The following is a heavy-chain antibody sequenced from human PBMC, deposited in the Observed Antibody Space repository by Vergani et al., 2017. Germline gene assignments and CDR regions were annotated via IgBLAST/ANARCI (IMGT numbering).Heavy chain of an antibody. CDR3: AIAIGGDYGDPPDAFDI. J-gene: IGHJ3*02. D-gene: IGHD4-17*01. V-gene: IGHV1-8*02. CDR2: MNPNSGNT. CDR1: GYTFTSYG. Sequence: QVQLVQSGAEVKKPGASVKVSCKASGYTFTSYGISWVRQAPGQGLAWMGWMNPNSGNTGYAQKFQGRVTMTRNTSISTAYMELSSLRSADTAVYYCAIAIGGDYGDPPDAFDIWGQGTMVTVSS.